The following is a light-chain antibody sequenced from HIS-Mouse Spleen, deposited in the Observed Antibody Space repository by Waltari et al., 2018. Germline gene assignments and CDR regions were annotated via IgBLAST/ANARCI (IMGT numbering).Light chain of an antibody. J-gene: IGKJ4*01. CDR1: QSVSSN. V-gene: IGKV3-15*01. CDR3: QQYNSYPLT. Sequence: EIVMTQSPATLSVSPGERATLSCRASQSVSSNLAWYQQKPGQAPRLLIYGASTRATGIPARFSGSGSGTEFTFTISSMQSEDFAVYYCQQYNSYPLTFGGGTKVEIK. CDR2: GAS.